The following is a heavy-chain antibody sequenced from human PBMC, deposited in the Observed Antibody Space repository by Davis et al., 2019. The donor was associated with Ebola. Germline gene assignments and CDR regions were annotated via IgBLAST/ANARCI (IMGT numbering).Heavy chain of an antibody. CDR2: IYSGGAT. V-gene: IGHV3-66*01. CDR1: GFTVSSNY. J-gene: IGHJ4*02. D-gene: IGHD3-10*01. Sequence: GESLKISCAASGFTVSSNYMSWVRQAPGKGLEWVSTIYSGGATYYADSVKGRLTISRDHSRNTLYLQLNSLRADDTAVYYCARDLFGDIEYWGQGIVVTVSS. CDR3: ARDLFGDIEY.